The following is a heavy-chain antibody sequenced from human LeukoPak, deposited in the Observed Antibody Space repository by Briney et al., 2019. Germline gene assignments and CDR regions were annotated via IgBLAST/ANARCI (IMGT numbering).Heavy chain of an antibody. V-gene: IGHV1-2*02. CDR3: ARIRYFGWLPPFRP. CDR1: GYTFTGYY. J-gene: IGHJ5*02. D-gene: IGHD3-9*01. CDR2: INPNSGGT. Sequence: ASVKVSCKASGYTFTGYYMHWVRQAPGQGLEWMGWINPNSGGTNYAQKFQGRVTMTRDTSISTAYMELSRLRSDDTAVYYCARIRYFGWLPPFRPRGQGTLVTVSS.